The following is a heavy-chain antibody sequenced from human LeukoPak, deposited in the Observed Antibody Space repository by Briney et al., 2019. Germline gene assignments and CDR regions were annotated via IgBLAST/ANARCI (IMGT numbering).Heavy chain of an antibody. V-gene: IGHV3-7*01. D-gene: IGHD1-1*01. CDR3: ARLGLEVGGPNWFDP. J-gene: IGHJ5*02. Sequence: GGSLRLSCAASGFTFSSYWMNWASQAPGKGLEWVASINHNGNVNYYVDSVKGRFTISRDNAKNSLYLQMNSLRVEDTAVYYCARLGLEVGGPNWFDPWGQGTLVTVSS. CDR2: INHNGNVN. CDR1: GFTFSSYW.